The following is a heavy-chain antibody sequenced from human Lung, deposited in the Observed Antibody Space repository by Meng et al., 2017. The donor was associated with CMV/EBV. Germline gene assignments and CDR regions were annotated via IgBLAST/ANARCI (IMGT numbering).Heavy chain of an antibody. CDR1: GSRFRDYS. CDR3: ARGVINSEGKRALDF. Sequence: SGSRFRDYSIHWGGQTPGQGLGWVGVSNRDSRDAGCGRNFRGWVTVTRDTSITTVFLELTRLKYDDTAVYYCARGVINSEGKRALDFWGQGTLVTVSS. CDR2: SNRDSRDA. V-gene: IGHV1-2*04. J-gene: IGHJ4*02. D-gene: IGHD3-22*01.